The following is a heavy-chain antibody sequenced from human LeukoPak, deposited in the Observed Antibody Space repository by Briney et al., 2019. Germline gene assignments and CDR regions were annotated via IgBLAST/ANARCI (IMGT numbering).Heavy chain of an antibody. CDR3: ARGDDIFDY. J-gene: IGHJ4*02. D-gene: IGHD3-9*01. V-gene: IGHV4-59*01. Sequence: PSETLSLTCTVSGGSISSYYWSWIRQPPGKGLEWIGYIYYSGGTNYNPSLKSRVTISVDTSKNQFSLKLSSVTAADTAVYYCARGDDIFDYWGQGTLVTVSS. CDR1: GGSISSYY. CDR2: IYYSGGT.